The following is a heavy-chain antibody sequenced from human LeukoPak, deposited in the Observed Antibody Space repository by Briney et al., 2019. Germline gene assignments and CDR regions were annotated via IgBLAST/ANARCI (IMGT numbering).Heavy chain of an antibody. J-gene: IGHJ4*02. CDR2: ISNDGSRK. D-gene: IGHD3-3*01. CDR1: GFTFSRHG. Sequence: GGSLRLSCAPSGFTFSRHGMHWVRQAPGKGLEWVAIISNDGSRKYYAHSVEGRFTISRDNSKNTLYLQMDSLRAEDTAVYYCARDRAWNYFDYWGQGTLVTVPS. V-gene: IGHV3-30*03. CDR3: ARDRAWNYFDY.